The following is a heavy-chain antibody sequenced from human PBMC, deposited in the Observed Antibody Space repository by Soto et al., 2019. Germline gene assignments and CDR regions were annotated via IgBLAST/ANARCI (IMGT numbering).Heavy chain of an antibody. D-gene: IGHD2-15*01. CDR3: ARYWSGGSCYSVKPPDY. Sequence: ASVKVSCKASGYTFTSYSISWVRQAPGQGLEWMGWISAYDGNTNYAQKLQGRVTMTTDTSTSTAYMELRSLRSDDTAVYYCARYWSGGSCYSVKPPDYWGQGTLVTVSS. J-gene: IGHJ4*02. V-gene: IGHV1-18*01. CDR1: GYTFTSYS. CDR2: ISAYDGNT.